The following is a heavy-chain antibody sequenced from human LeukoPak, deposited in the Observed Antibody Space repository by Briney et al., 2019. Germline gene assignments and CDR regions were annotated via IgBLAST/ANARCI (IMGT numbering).Heavy chain of an antibody. CDR1: GGTFSSYA. V-gene: IGHV1-69*05. J-gene: IGHJ4*02. D-gene: IGHD5-18*01. CDR3: AGMATAMVTGYYFDY. Sequence: ASVKVSCKASGGTFSSYAISWVRQAPGQGLEWMGGIIPIFGTANYAQKFQGRVTITTDESTSTAYMELSSLRSEDTAVYYCAGMATAMVTGYYFDYWGQGTLVTVSS. CDR2: IIPIFGTA.